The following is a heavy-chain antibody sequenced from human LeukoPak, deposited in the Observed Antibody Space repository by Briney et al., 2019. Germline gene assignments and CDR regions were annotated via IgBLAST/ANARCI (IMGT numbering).Heavy chain of an antibody. J-gene: IGHJ5*02. Sequence: GGTLRLSCAASGFTFSTYSMTWVRQVPGKGLDWVSAISADDTGYYADSVKGRFIVSRDNSKNTLYLQLNRLRVEDTAVYYCAKEHDLWHEEGNWFDPWGQGTLVTVSS. D-gene: IGHD3-3*01. CDR1: GFTFSTYS. V-gene: IGHV3-23*01. CDR3: AKEHDLWHEEGNWFDP. CDR2: ISADDTG.